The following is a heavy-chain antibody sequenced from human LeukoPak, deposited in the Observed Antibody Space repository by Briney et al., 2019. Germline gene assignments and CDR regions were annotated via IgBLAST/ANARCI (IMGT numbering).Heavy chain of an antibody. D-gene: IGHD2-15*01. J-gene: IGHJ4*02. Sequence: GGSLRLSCAASGFTFSNYALHWVRQSPGKGLEWVAVISYDGSNKFYADSVRGRFSISRDSSKNTLYLQMNSLRSEDTAVYYCAREVRGNLDYWGQGTLVTVSS. CDR3: AREVRGNLDY. CDR1: GFTFSNYA. CDR2: ISYDGSNK. V-gene: IGHV3-30*04.